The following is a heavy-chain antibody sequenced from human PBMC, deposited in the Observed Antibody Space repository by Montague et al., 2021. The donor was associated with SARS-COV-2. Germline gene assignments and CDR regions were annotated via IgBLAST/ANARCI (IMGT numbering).Heavy chain of an antibody. CDR2: VNHSEST. CDR3: AKEREVVRAARTLVAFDL. Sequence: SETLSLTCAASGGSFSGFYWSWVRQSPGKGLEWIGDVNHSESTNYNPSLKGRVSISVDTSKNQFTLKLTSVTAADTAMYYCAKEREVVRAARTLVAFDLWGQGTMVTVSS. J-gene: IGHJ3*01. V-gene: IGHV4-34*01. D-gene: IGHD2-2*01. CDR1: GGSFSGFY.